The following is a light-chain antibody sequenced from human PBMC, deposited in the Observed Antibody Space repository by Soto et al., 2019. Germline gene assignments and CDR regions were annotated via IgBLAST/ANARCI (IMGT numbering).Light chain of an antibody. CDR2: GAS. J-gene: IGKJ1*01. Sequence: DIVMTQSPATLSVSPGERATLSCRASQSVSTNLAWYQQKPGQAPRLLIYGASTRATGIPARFSGRGSGTELTLIISSRQSDDFAVYYCQQYTNRPPWTFGQGTRVDLK. CDR3: QQYTNRPPWT. CDR1: QSVSTN. V-gene: IGKV3-15*01.